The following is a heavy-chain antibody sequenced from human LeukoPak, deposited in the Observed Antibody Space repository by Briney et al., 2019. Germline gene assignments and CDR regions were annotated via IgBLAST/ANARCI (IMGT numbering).Heavy chain of an antibody. V-gene: IGHV7-4-1*02. CDR1: GYTFNNYA. CDR2: INTKTGTP. CDR3: ARAGSSGSPRSLPEP. J-gene: IGHJ5*02. Sequence: ASVKVSCKASGYTFNNYAMHWVRQAPGQGLEWMGWINTKTGTPTYAPGFTGRFVFLLDTSVSTAYLQISSLKAEDTAIYYCARAGSSGSPRSLPEPWGQGTLVTVSS. D-gene: IGHD3-10*01.